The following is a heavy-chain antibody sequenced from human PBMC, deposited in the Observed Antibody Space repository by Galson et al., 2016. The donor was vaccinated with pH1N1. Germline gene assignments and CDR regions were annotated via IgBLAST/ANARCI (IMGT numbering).Heavy chain of an antibody. V-gene: IGHV7-4-1*02. Sequence: SVKVSCKASGYTFTSYAMNWVRQAPGQGLEWMGWINTNTGNPTYAQASTGRVVFSLDTSDSTTYRHISSLKAEDPAVYYCASPRPLLRYFDWLSPGGLDYWGQGTLVTVSS. CDR1: GYTFTSYA. J-gene: IGHJ4*02. D-gene: IGHD3-9*01. CDR2: INTNTGNP. CDR3: ASPRPLLRYFDWLSPGGLDY.